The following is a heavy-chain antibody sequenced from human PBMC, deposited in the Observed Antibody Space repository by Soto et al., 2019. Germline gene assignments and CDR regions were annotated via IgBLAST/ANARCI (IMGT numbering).Heavy chain of an antibody. CDR2: INAGNGNT. D-gene: IGHD6-25*01. CDR3: ARDSALAAAGLFDY. V-gene: IGHV1-3*01. J-gene: IGHJ4*02. Sequence: ASVKVSCKASGYTFTSYAMHWVRQAPGQRLEWMGWINAGNGNTKYSQKFQGRVTITRDTSASTAYMELSSLRSEDTAVYYCARDSALAAAGLFDYWGQGTLVTVSS. CDR1: GYTFTSYA.